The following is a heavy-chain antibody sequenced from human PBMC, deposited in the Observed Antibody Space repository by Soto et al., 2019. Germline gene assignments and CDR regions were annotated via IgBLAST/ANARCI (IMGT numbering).Heavy chain of an antibody. CDR1: GYTFTSYG. D-gene: IGHD3-10*01. J-gene: IGHJ4*02. CDR3: TYSTYYYGSGSYYPFDY. CDR2: ISAYNGNT. Sequence: ASVKVSCKASGYTFTSYGISWVRQAPGQGLEWMGWISAYNGNTNYAQKLQGRVTMTTDTSTSTAYMELRSLRSDDTAVYYCTYSTYYYGSGSYYPFDYWGQGTLVTVSS. V-gene: IGHV1-18*01.